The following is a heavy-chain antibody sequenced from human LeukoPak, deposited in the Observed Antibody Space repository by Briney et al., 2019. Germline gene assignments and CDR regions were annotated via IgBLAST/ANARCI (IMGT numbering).Heavy chain of an antibody. CDR3: AKTTAGYSSGRYPGWPIDY. Sequence: GGSLRLSCAASGFTFSSYAMYWVRQAPGKGLEGVSGISGSGGDTYFADSVKGRFTISRDNSKNTVFLQMDSRRAQDTAVYYCAKTTAGYSSGRYPGWPIDYWGQGTLVTVSS. CDR1: GFTFSSYA. D-gene: IGHD6-19*01. V-gene: IGHV3-23*01. CDR2: ISGSGGDT. J-gene: IGHJ4*02.